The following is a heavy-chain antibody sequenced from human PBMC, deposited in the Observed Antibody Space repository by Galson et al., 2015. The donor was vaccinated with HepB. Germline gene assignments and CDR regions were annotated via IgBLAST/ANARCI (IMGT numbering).Heavy chain of an antibody. CDR2: ISSSSSYI. CDR3: ARARITMVRGVIMWFDY. D-gene: IGHD3-10*01. Sequence: SLRLSCAASGFTFSSYGMNWVRQAPGKGLEWVSSISSSSSYIYYADSVKGRFTISRDNARNSLYLQMNSLRAEDTAVYYCARARITMVRGVIMWFDYWGQGTLVTVSS. J-gene: IGHJ4*02. V-gene: IGHV3-21*01. CDR1: GFTFSSYG.